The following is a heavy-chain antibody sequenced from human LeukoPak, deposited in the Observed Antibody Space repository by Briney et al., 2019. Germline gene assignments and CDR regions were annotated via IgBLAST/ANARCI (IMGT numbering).Heavy chain of an antibody. CDR2: ISYDGSNK. CDR1: GFTFSSYA. V-gene: IGHV3-30-3*01. J-gene: IGHJ4*02. CDR3: ARGTYYYDSSGPTGDY. Sequence: PGGSLRLSCAASGFTFSSYAMHWVRQAPGKGLEWVAVISYDGSNKYYADSVKGRFTISRDNSKNTLYLQMNSLRAEDTAVYYCARGTYYYDSSGPTGDYRGQGTLVTVSS. D-gene: IGHD3-22*01.